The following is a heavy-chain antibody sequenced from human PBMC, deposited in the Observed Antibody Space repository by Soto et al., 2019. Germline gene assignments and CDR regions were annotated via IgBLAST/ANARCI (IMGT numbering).Heavy chain of an antibody. Sequence: SETLSLTFTVSGGSINTFYWSGVRQPAGKGLEWIGRIFSSGSTSFNPSLESRVAMSVDTSKNHFSLNLSSVTAADMAVYYCAREGSYSAYNFAHGIQLWSFDFWGQGALVTVSS. D-gene: IGHD5-12*01. CDR2: IFSSGST. CDR3: AREGSYSAYNFAHGIQLWSFDF. V-gene: IGHV4-4*07. J-gene: IGHJ4*02. CDR1: GGSINTFY.